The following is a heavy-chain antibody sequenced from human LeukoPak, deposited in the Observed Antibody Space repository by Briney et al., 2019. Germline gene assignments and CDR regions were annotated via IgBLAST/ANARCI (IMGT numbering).Heavy chain of an antibody. CDR2: ISSSGSYI. D-gene: IGHD3-10*02. J-gene: IGHJ6*04. CDR1: GFTFSSYS. CDR3: AELGITMIGGV. Sequence: GGSLRLSCAASGFTFSSYSMNWVRQTPGKGLEWVSSISSSGSYIYYADSVKGRFTISRDNAKNSLYLQMNSLRAEDTAVYYCAELGITMIGGVWGKGTTVTISS. V-gene: IGHV3-21*01.